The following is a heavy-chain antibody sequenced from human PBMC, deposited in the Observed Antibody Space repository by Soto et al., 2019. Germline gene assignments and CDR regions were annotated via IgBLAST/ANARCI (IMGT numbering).Heavy chain of an antibody. Sequence: QVQLQESGPGRVKPSETLSLTCTVSGHSVRSGSFYWSWIRQPPGKGLEWIGYIYYTGRTSYNPSLKSRVTISIDPSKNHFALNLTSVTAADTAIYYCARDSTAFVFDYWGQGALVTVSS. CDR2: IYYTGRT. CDR3: ARDSTAFVFDY. D-gene: IGHD2-2*01. V-gene: IGHV4-61*03. CDR1: GHSVRSGSFY. J-gene: IGHJ4*02.